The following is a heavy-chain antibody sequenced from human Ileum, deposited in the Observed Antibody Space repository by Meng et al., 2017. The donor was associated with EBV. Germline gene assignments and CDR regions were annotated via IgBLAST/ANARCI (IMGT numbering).Heavy chain of an antibody. Sequence: QVTLPEPGPGLVKPSVTLSLTCAVSGDSISSHRWWVWVRQPPTKGPEWIGEIFHVGTGNYNPSLKSRVTISMDTSKNQISLGLTSVTAADTAVYYCAARVGGSYSGFDLWGQGTLVTVSS. D-gene: IGHD1-26*01. J-gene: IGHJ4*02. CDR1: GDSISSHRW. CDR2: IFHVGTG. V-gene: IGHV4-4*02. CDR3: AARVGGSYSGFDL.